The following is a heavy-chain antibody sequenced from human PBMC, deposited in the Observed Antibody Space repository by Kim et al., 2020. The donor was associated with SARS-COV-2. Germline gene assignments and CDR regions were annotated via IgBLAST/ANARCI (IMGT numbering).Heavy chain of an antibody. CDR3: ARGWGV. V-gene: IGHV1-8*01. J-gene: IGHJ4*02. Sequence: PDSGNTVDAKKFQGRVTMTRNTTISTAYMELSSLRSEDTAVYYCARGWGVWGQGTLVTVSS. CDR2: PDSGNT. D-gene: IGHD7-27*01.